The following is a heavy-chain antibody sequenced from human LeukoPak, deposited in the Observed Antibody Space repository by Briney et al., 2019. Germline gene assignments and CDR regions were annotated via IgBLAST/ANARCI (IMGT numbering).Heavy chain of an antibody. CDR1: GFTFSSYE. Sequence: GGSLRLSCAASGFTFSSYEMNWVRQAPGKGLECVSYISSSGSTIYYADSVKGRFTISRDNAKNSLYLQMNSLRAEDTAVYYCARPQGLWEFYFDYWGQGTLVTVSS. J-gene: IGHJ4*02. D-gene: IGHD3-10*01. CDR2: ISSSGSTI. V-gene: IGHV3-48*03. CDR3: ARPQGLWEFYFDY.